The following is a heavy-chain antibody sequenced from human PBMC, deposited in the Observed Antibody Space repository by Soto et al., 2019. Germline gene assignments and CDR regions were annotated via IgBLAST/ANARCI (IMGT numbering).Heavy chain of an antibody. CDR1: GYTFTIFD. D-gene: IGHD2-15*01. J-gene: IGHJ4*02. V-gene: IGHV1-8*02. CDR3: ARGRGYSDGIDY. Sequence: ASVKVSCKASGYTFTIFDINCVLQATGQGLEWMGWMNPNSGSTGSAQKFQGRVAMTRDTSISTAYMELSSLRSDDTAVYYCARGRGYSDGIDYWGQGTLVTVSS. CDR2: MNPNSGST.